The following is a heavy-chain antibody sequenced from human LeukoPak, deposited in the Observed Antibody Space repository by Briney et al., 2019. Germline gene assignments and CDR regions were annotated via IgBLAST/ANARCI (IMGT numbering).Heavy chain of an antibody. J-gene: IGHJ1*01. Sequence: SETLSLTCGVYDVSFSDYFWSWIRQPPGKGLEWIGEINHSGSTNYNPSLKSRVTIAVDTSKNQFSLNLSSVTAADTAVYYCARGIAVPRYFQHWGQGTLVTVSS. V-gene: IGHV4-34*01. D-gene: IGHD6-19*01. CDR3: ARGIAVPRYFQH. CDR1: DVSFSDYF. CDR2: INHSGST.